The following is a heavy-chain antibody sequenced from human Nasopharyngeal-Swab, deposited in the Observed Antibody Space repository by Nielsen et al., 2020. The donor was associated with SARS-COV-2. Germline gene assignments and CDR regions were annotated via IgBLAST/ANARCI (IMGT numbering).Heavy chain of an antibody. CDR2: ISTTGTTM. D-gene: IGHD3/OR15-3a*01. V-gene: IGHV3-11*01. J-gene: IGHJ4*02. CDR3: ARGLRGRTDFDY. Sequence: GGSLRLSCAASGFTFNNYGMHWIRQAPGKGLEWVSYISTTGTTMYYADSVKGRFIISRDNAKNSLFLQMNSLRAEDTAVYYCARGLRGRTDFDYWGQGTLVTVSS. CDR1: GFTFNNYG.